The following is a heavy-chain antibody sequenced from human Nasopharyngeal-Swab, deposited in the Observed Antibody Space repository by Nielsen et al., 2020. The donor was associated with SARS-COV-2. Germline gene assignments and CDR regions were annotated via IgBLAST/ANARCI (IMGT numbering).Heavy chain of an antibody. Sequence: GGSLSLSCLASGFTFSGSAMHWVRQASGKGLEWLGRIRSYANEYATAYAASVKGRFTISRDDSKNTAYLQMSSLKTEDTALYYCSSPTVAYWGQGTLVTVSS. CDR2: IRSYANEYAT. CDR3: SSPTVAY. V-gene: IGHV3-73*01. CDR1: GFTFSGSA. D-gene: IGHD4-23*01. J-gene: IGHJ4*02.